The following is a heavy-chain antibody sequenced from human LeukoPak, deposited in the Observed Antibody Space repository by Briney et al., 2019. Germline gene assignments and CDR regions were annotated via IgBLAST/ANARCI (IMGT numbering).Heavy chain of an antibody. J-gene: IGHJ4*02. V-gene: IGHV1-18*01. CDR2: VSGYNGDT. D-gene: IGHD2-8*01. CDR1: GYTFSRHG. CDR3: GKNFNPGLVGVALGFFAY. Sequence: ASVKVSCKTSGYTFSRHGITWVRQAPGQGPEWMGWVSGYNGDTNYAKSVRGRVIMTTDTSTNTAYMELRSRRLADTAVFYWGKNFNPGLVGVALGFFAYWGRETPLTFSS.